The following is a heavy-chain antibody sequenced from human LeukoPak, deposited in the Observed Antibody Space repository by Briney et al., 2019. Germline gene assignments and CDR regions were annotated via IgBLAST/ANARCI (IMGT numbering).Heavy chain of an antibody. CDR2: ISYDGSNK. J-gene: IGHJ4*02. CDR1: GFTFSSYA. CDR3: ARDGCGGDCYSGAFDY. Sequence: GGSLRLSCAASGFTFSSYAMHWVRQAPGKGLEWVAVISYDGSNKYYADSVKGRFTISRDNSKNTLYLQMNSLRAEDTAVYYCARDGCGGDCYSGAFDYWGQGTLVTVSS. D-gene: IGHD2-21*02. V-gene: IGHV3-30-3*01.